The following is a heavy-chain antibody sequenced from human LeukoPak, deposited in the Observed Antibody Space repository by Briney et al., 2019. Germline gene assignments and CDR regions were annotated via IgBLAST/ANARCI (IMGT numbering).Heavy chain of an antibody. CDR3: ASAVESS. J-gene: IGHJ5*02. CDR1: AGSISDTSLY. CDR2: IFSTGDT. D-gene: IGHD1-26*01. Sequence: SETLSLTCSVSAGSISDTSLYWGWIRQPPRKGLEWIGYIFSTGDTYYNSSLQSRITISVGTSKNQFSLRLTSVTAADTAVQYFASAVESSCGQGSPVTAS. V-gene: IGHV4-39*01.